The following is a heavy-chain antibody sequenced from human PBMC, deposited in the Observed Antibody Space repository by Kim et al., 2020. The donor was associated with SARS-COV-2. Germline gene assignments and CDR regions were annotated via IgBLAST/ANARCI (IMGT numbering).Heavy chain of an antibody. Sequence: GGSLRLSCAASGFTFSNAWMSWVRQAPGKGLEWVGRIKSKTDGGKTDYAAPVKGRFTISRDDSKNTLYLQMNSLKTEDTAVYYCTTVPSDGPFDYWGQGTLVTVSS. CDR3: TTVPSDGPFDY. CDR2: IKSKTDGGKT. CDR1: GFTFSNAW. D-gene: IGHD2-21*02. J-gene: IGHJ4*02. V-gene: IGHV3-15*01.